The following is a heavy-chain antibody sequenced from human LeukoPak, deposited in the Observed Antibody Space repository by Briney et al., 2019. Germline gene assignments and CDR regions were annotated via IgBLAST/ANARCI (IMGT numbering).Heavy chain of an antibody. V-gene: IGHV4-30-4*08. Sequence: SETLSLTCTVSGGSISSGGYYWSWIRQHPGKGLEWIGYIYYSGSTYYNPSLKSRVTISVDTSKNQFSLKLSSVTAADTAVYYCARSIAAAGRTAEIDYWGQGTLVTVSS. CDR2: IYYSGST. CDR3: ARSIAAAGRTAEIDY. D-gene: IGHD6-13*01. J-gene: IGHJ4*02. CDR1: GGSISSGGYY.